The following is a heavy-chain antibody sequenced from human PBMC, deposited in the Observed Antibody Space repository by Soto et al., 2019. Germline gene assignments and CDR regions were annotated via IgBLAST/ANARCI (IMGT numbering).Heavy chain of an antibody. CDR1: GYSFTSYW. D-gene: IGHD6-13*01. V-gene: IGHV5-51*01. J-gene: IGHJ6*02. Sequence: GGSLKISCKGSGYSFTSYWIGWVRQMPGKGLEWMGIIYPGDSDTRYSPSFQGQVTISADKSISTAYLQWSSLKASDTAMYYCARHLGHSSSWDYYGMDVWGQGTTVTVSS. CDR3: ARHLGHSSSWDYYGMDV. CDR2: IYPGDSDT.